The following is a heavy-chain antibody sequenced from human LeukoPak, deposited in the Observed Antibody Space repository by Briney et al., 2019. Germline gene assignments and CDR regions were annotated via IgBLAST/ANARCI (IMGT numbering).Heavy chain of an antibody. D-gene: IGHD4-11*01. Sequence: PSQTLSLTCTVSGGSISSGDYYWSWIRQPPGKGLEWIGYIYYGGSTYYNPSLKSRVTISVDTSKNQFSLKLSSVTAADTAVYYCARAPDYPVPFDIWGQGTMVTVSS. J-gene: IGHJ3*02. CDR1: GGSISSGDYY. V-gene: IGHV4-30-4*01. CDR3: ARAPDYPVPFDI. CDR2: IYYGGST.